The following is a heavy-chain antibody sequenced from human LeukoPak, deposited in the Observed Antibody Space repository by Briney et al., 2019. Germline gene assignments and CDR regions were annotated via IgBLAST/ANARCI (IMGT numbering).Heavy chain of an antibody. J-gene: IGHJ5*02. D-gene: IGHD6-6*01. CDR2: INHSGST. Sequence: SSETLSLTCAVYGGSFSGYYWSWIRQPPGKGLGWIGEINHSGSTNYNPSLKSRVTISVDTSKNQFSLKLSSVTAADTAVYYCARVVEIAARPGWFDPWGQGTLVTVSS. CDR3: ARVVEIAARPGWFDP. V-gene: IGHV4-34*01. CDR1: GGSFSGYY.